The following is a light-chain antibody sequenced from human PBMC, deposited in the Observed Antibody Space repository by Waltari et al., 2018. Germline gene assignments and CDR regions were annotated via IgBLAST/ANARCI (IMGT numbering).Light chain of an antibody. CDR2: EVR. J-gene: IGLJ2*01. Sequence: QSALTQPASVSGSPGQSITISCTGTSRDVGSYNLVSWYQPHPGKAPKLMIYEVRKRPSGFSKRFSGSKSGNTASLTISGLQAEDEADYYCCSYAGSSTFVVFGGGTKLTVL. CDR3: CSYAGSSTFVV. V-gene: IGLV2-23*02. CDR1: SRDVGSYNL.